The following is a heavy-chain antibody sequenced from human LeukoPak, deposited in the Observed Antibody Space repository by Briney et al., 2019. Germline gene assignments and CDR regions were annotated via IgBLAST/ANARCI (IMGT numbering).Heavy chain of an antibody. CDR2: IRYDGSNK. CDR1: GFTFSSYG. J-gene: IGHJ4*02. Sequence: PGGSLRLSCAASGFTFSSYGMHWVRQAPGKGLEWVAFIRYDGSNKYYADSVKGRFTISRDSSKNTLFLQMNSLRAEDTAVYYCARDSLDYGDYKSDYWGQGTLVTVSS. D-gene: IGHD4-17*01. CDR3: ARDSLDYGDYKSDY. V-gene: IGHV3-30*02.